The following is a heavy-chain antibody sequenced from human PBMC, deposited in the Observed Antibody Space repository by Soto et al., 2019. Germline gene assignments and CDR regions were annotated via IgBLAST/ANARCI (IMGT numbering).Heavy chain of an antibody. CDR2: VSYDGRDQ. CDR3: AQDRVYTGNLEY. J-gene: IGHJ4*02. Sequence: QVQLMESGGGVAQPGRSLRVSCAASGFMFRTYHMQWGRQAPGKGLEWVAFVSYDGRDQQDAESVRGRFTISRDNSNNILYLQMSSLRPDDTGIYYCAQDRVYTGNLEYWGQGTVVTVSP. V-gene: IGHV3-30*18. D-gene: IGHD3-16*01. CDR1: GFMFRTYH.